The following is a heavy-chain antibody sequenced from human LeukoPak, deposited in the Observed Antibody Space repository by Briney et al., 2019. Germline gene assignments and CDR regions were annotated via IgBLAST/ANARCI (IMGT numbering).Heavy chain of an antibody. V-gene: IGHV3-21*04. CDR1: GFTFSSYS. J-gene: IGHJ4*02. D-gene: IGHD3-10*01. Sequence: PGGSLRLSCAASGFTFSSYSMNWVRQAPGKGLEWVSSISSSSSYIYYADSVKGRFTISRDNSKNTLYLQMNSLRAEDTAVYYCAKVPKYYYGSGSYFFDYWGQGTLVTVSS. CDR3: AKVPKYYYGSGSYFFDY. CDR2: ISSSSSYI.